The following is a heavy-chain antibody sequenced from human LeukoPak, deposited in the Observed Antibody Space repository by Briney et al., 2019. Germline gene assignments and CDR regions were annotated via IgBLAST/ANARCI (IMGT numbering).Heavy chain of an antibody. CDR2: IIPIFGTA. CDR1: GGTFSSYA. V-gene: IGHV1-69*13. D-gene: IGHD3-22*01. CDR3: ATGGYYYDSSGPYYFDY. J-gene: IGHJ4*02. Sequence: ASVKLSCKASGGTFSSYAISWVRQAPGQGLEWMGGIIPIFGTANYAQKFQGRVTITADGSTSTAYMELSSLRSEDTAVYYCATGGYYYDSSGPYYFDYWGQGTLVTVSS.